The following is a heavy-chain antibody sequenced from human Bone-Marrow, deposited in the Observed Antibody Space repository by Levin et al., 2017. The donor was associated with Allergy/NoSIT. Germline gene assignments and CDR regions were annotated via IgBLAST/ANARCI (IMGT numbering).Heavy chain of an antibody. CDR1: GFTFRSYS. V-gene: IGHV3-21*01. CDR2: ISSSSSYI. D-gene: IGHD3-16*02. J-gene: IGHJ3*02. Sequence: LSLTCAASGFTFRSYSMNWVRPAPGKGLEWVSSISSSSSYIYYADSVKGRFTISRDNAKNSLYLQMNSLRAEDTAVYYCAREGDYIWGSYRYWDAFDIWGQGTMVTVSS. CDR3: AREGDYIWGSYRYWDAFDI.